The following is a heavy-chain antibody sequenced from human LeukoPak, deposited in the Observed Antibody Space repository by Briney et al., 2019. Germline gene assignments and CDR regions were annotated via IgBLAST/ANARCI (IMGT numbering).Heavy chain of an antibody. CDR2: ISAYNGNT. CDR3: ARSRYYGSGSYYTTDY. V-gene: IGHV1-18*01. Sequence: GASVKVSCKASGYTFTSYGISWVRQAPGQGLEWMEWISAYNGNTNYAQKLQGRVTMTTDTSTSTAYMELRSLRSDDTAVYYCARSRYYGSGSYYTTDYWGQGTLVTVSS. D-gene: IGHD3-10*01. J-gene: IGHJ4*02. CDR1: GYTFTSYG.